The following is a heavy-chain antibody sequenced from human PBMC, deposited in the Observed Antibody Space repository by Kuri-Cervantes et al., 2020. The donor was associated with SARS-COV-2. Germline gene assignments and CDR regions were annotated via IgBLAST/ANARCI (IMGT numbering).Heavy chain of an antibody. CDR2: ISGDGGST. D-gene: IGHD3-10*01. Sequence: GESLKISCAASGFTVSSNYMSWVRQAPGKGLEWVSLISGDGGSTYYADSVKGRVTISRANSKNSLYLQMHSLRTEDTAVYYCTKGGRYYGSGFGMGVWGQGTTVTVSS. CDR1: GFTVSSNY. CDR3: TKGGRYYGSGFGMGV. V-gene: IGHV3-43*02. J-gene: IGHJ6*02.